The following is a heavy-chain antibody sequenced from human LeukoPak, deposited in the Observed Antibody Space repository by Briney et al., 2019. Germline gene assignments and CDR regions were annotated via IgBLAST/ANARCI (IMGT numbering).Heavy chain of an antibody. J-gene: IGHJ3*02. D-gene: IGHD2-2*01. V-gene: IGHV3-23*01. CDR1: GFTFSSYA. Sequence: PGGSLRLSCAASGFTFSSYAMSWVRQAPGKGLEWVSAISGSGGSTYYADSVKGRFTISRDNSKNTLYLQMNSLRAEDTAVYYCAKLGEVPAALFDAFDIWGQGTMVTVSS. CDR3: AKLGEVPAALFDAFDI. CDR2: ISGSGGST.